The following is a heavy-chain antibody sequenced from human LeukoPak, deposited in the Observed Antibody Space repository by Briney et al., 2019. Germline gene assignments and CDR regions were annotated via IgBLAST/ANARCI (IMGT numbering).Heavy chain of an antibody. CDR1: GGSISSSNW. CDR2: IYHSGST. V-gene: IGHV4-4*02. J-gene: IGHJ4*02. D-gene: IGHD1-26*01. CDR3: ARDAGGSSSGFDY. Sequence: PSETLSLTCAVSGGSISSSNWWSWVRQPPGKGLEWIGEIYHSGSTYYNPSLKSRVTISVDTSKNQFSLKLSSVTAADTAVYYCARDAGGSSSGFDYWGQGTLVTVSS.